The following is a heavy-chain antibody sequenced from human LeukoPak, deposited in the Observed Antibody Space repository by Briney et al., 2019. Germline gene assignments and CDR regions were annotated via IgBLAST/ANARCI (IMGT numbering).Heavy chain of an antibody. CDR2: IYHSGST. J-gene: IGHJ6*03. CDR1: GGSISSSNW. CDR3: ARYGGSTVTTYDYYYYMDV. D-gene: IGHD4-17*01. V-gene: IGHV4-4*02. Sequence: PSETLSLTCAVSGGSISSSNWWSWVRQPPGKGLEWIGEIYHSGSTNYNPSLKSRVTISVDKSKNQFSLKLSSVTAADTAVYYCARYGGSTVTTYDYYYYMDVWGRGTTVTVSS.